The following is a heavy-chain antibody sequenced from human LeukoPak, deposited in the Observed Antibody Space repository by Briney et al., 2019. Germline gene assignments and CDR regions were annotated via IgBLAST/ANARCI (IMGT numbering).Heavy chain of an antibody. CDR1: GFTFSNYN. CDR3: AREISSSSCLDY. D-gene: IGHD6-6*01. CDR2: ISSAGGYI. J-gene: IGHJ4*02. V-gene: IGHV3-21*01. Sequence: GGSLRLSCAASGFTFSNYNIRWVRQTPGKGLEWVSSISSAGGYIYYADSVRGRFTISRDNAKKSLYLQMNSLRVEDTGLYYCAREISSSSCLDYWGQGTLVTVSS.